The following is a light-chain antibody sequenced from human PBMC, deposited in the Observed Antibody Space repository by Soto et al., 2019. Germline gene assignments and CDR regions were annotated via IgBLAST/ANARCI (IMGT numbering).Light chain of an antibody. V-gene: IGLV2-14*01. Sequence: QSALTQPASVSGSPGQSITISCTGTSSDVGGYNFVSWYQQHPDKAPKLMIYDVTNRPSGVSNRFSGSKSGNTASLTISGLQAEDEADYYCSSSTSISTYVFGTGTKV. CDR2: DVT. CDR1: SSDVGGYNF. J-gene: IGLJ1*01. CDR3: SSSTSISTYV.